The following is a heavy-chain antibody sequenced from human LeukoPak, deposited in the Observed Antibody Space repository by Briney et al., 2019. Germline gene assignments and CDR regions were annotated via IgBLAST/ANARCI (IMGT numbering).Heavy chain of an antibody. Sequence: SETLSLTCTVSGGSISSYYWSWIRQPPGKGLEWIGYIYYSGSTNYDPSLKSRVTISVDTSKNQFSLKLSSVTAADTAVYYCAREPRGSGSYSDAFDIWGQGTMVTVSS. V-gene: IGHV4-59*01. CDR2: IYYSGST. CDR1: GGSISSYY. CDR3: AREPRGSGSYSDAFDI. J-gene: IGHJ3*02. D-gene: IGHD3-10*01.